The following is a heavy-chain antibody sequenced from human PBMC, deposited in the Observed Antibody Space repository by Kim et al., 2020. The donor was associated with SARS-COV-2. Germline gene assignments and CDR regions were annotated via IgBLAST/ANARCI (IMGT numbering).Heavy chain of an antibody. V-gene: IGHV1-69*01. D-gene: IGHD3-22*01. J-gene: IGHJ4*02. CDR3: VRLEGYDSSGYYFDY. Sequence: QKFQGRVTIHADESTSTAYMELSSLRSEDTAVYYCVRLEGYDSSGYYFDYWGQGTLVTVSS.